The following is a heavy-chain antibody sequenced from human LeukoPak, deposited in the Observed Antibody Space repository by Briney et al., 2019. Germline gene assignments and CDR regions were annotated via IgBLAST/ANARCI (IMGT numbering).Heavy chain of an antibody. J-gene: IGHJ4*02. CDR3: ARSYDSTALSDY. CDR1: RYTFTSYY. D-gene: IGHD3-22*01. Sequence: ASVKVSCKASRYTFTSYYMHWVRQAPGQGLEWMGWINPNSGGTNYAQKFQGRVTMTRDTSISTAYMELSRLRSDDTAVYYCARSYDSTALSDYWGQGTLVTVSS. V-gene: IGHV1-2*02. CDR2: INPNSGGT.